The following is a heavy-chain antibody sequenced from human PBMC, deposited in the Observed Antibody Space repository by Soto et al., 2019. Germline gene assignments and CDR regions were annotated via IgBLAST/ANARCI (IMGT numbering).Heavy chain of an antibody. CDR3: ARGSARYSWFDP. J-gene: IGHJ5*02. D-gene: IGHD6-6*01. V-gene: IGHV1-69*13. CDR2: IIPIFGTA. Sequence: SSVKVSCKASGGTFSSYAISWVRQAPGQGLEWMGGIIPIFGTANYAQKFQGRVTITADESTSTAYMELSSLTSEDTAVYYGARGSARYSWFDPWGQGTLVTVS. CDR1: GGTFSSYA.